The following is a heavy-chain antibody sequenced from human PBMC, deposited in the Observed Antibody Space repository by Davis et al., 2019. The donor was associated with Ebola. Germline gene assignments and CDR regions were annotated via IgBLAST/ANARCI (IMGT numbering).Heavy chain of an antibody. Sequence: PGGSLRLSCKGSGYSFSSYWIGWVRQMPGKGLEWMGIIYPGDSDTRYSPSFQGQVTISVDKSISTAYLQWSSLKASDTAMYYCARPAYSGTYGNAFDIWGQGTMVTVSS. CDR3: ARPAYSGTYGNAFDI. CDR1: GYSFSSYW. J-gene: IGHJ3*02. D-gene: IGHD1-26*01. CDR2: IYPGDSDT. V-gene: IGHV5-51*01.